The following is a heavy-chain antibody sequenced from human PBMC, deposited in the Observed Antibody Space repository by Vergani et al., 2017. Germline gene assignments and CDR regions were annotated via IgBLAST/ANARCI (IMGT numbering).Heavy chain of an antibody. J-gene: IGHJ4*02. V-gene: IGHV3-11*04. D-gene: IGHD7-27*01. Sequence: VQLVESGGRVVRPGGSLRLSCIASGFKFDDYGMSWIRQAPGKGLEWVSYISSSGSTIYYADSVKGRFTISRDNAKNSLYLQMNSLRAEDTAVYYCASQPILGILTLDYWGQGTLVTVSS. CDR2: ISSSGSTI. CDR1: GFKFDDYG. CDR3: ASQPILGILTLDY.